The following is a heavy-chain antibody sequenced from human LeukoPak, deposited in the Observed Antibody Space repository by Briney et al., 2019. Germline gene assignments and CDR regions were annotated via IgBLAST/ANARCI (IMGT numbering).Heavy chain of an antibody. CDR3: ARGQVPAARGYNWFDP. V-gene: IGHV4-34*01. D-gene: IGHD2-2*01. Sequence: SETLSLTCAVYGWSFNDYYWNWVRQPPGKGLEWIGEINARGDTNYNPSLKSRATISVDSSKNQFSLTLTSMIAADTAIHYCARGQVPAARGYNWFDPWGQGTLVTVSS. CDR1: GWSFNDYY. J-gene: IGHJ5*02. CDR2: INARGDT.